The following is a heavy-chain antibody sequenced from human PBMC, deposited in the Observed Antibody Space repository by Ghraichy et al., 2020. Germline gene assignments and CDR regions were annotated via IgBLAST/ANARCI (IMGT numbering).Heavy chain of an antibody. CDR1: GDTFTSSA. J-gene: IGHJ6*03. CDR2: IIPLFGTA. V-gene: IGHV1-69*06. Sequence: SVKVSCKASGDTFTSSAISWVRQAPGQGLEWMGGIIPLFGTAYYAQKFQGRVTITADKSTSTAYMELSSLRSEDTAVYYCARDAGWFGEIGLRYYYYYYMDVWGKGTTVTVSS. D-gene: IGHD3-10*01. CDR3: ARDAGWFGEIGLRYYYYYYMDV.